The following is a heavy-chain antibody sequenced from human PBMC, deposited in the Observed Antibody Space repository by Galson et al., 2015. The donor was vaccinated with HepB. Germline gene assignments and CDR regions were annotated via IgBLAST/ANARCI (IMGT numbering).Heavy chain of an antibody. J-gene: IGHJ4*02. D-gene: IGHD6-19*01. V-gene: IGHV6-1*01. CDR3: ARAVAGTLFEY. CDR1: GDSVSSNSVT. CDR2: TYYRSKWYN. Sequence: CAISGDSVSSNSVTWNWIRQSPSRGLEWLGRTYYRSKWYNDYAISVKSRITINPDTSKNQFSLQLNSVTPEDTAVYYCARAVAGTLFEYWGQGTLVTIPS.